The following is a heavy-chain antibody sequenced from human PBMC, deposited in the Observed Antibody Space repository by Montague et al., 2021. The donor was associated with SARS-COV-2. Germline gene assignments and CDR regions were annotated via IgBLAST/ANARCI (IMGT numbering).Heavy chain of an antibody. D-gene: IGHD6-13*01. CDR3: TRDRGIAAADNYYYGMDV. CDR1: GDSIRSYH. V-gene: IGHV4-59*13. Sequence: SETLSLTCTVSGDSIRSYHWTWIRQPPGKGLEWIGRISDSGRTIXNPSLKSRVTISVDTSKNQFFLNLSSMVAADTAIYYCTRDRGIAAADNYYYGMDVWGPGTTVTVSS. CDR2: ISDSGRT. J-gene: IGHJ6*02.